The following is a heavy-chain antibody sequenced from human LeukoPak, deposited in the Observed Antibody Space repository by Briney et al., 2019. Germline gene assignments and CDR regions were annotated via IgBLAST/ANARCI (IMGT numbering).Heavy chain of an antibody. Sequence: GGSLRLSCAASGFTFSTYGMSWVRQAPGKGLEWVSAISGSGGSTYYADSVKGRFTISRDNSKNTLYLQMNSLRAEDTAVYYCALGYYYGSGRTYAFDIWGQGTMVTVSS. CDR2: ISGSGGST. D-gene: IGHD3-10*01. CDR3: ALGYYYGSGRTYAFDI. CDR1: GFTFSTYG. V-gene: IGHV3-23*01. J-gene: IGHJ3*02.